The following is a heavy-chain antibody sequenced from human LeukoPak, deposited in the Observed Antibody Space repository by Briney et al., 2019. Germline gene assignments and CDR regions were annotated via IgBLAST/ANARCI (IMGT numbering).Heavy chain of an antibody. CDR2: INAGNGNT. V-gene: IGHV1-3*01. CDR3: ARGRPYNWNDGGGFDY. Sequence: ASVKVSCKASGYTFTSYAMHWVRQAPGQRLEWMGWINAGNGNTKYSQKFQGRVTITRDTSASTAYMELSSLRSEGTAVYYCARGRPYNWNDGGGFDYWGQGTLVTVSS. CDR1: GYTFTSYA. D-gene: IGHD1-20*01. J-gene: IGHJ4*02.